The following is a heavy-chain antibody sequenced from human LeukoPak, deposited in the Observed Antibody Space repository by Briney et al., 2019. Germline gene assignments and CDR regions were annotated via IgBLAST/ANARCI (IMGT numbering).Heavy chain of an antibody. Sequence: GESLKISCKGSGCSFTSYWIGWVRQMPGKGLEWMGIIDPGDSDTRYSPSFQGQVTISADKSISTAYLQWSSPKASDTAMYYCARYYYDSSGTYYFDYWGQGTLVTVSS. CDR3: ARYYYDSSGTYYFDY. J-gene: IGHJ4*02. CDR2: IDPGDSDT. V-gene: IGHV5-51*01. CDR1: GCSFTSYW. D-gene: IGHD3-22*01.